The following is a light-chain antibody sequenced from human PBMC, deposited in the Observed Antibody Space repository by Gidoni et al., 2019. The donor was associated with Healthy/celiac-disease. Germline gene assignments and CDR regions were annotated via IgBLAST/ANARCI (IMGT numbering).Light chain of an antibody. CDR3: QQYGSSPRT. CDR2: GAS. V-gene: IGKV3-20*01. CDR1: QSVSSSY. Sequence: IVLTQSPGTLSLSPGERATLSCRASQSVSSSYLAWYQQKPGQAPRLLIYGASSRATGIPDRFSGSGSGTDFTLNISRLEAEDVAVYYCQQYGSSPRTFGQGTKVEIK. J-gene: IGKJ1*01.